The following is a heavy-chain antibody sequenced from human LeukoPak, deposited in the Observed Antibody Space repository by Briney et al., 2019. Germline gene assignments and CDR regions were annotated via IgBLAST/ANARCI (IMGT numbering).Heavy chain of an antibody. Sequence: SETLSLTCTVSGGPISSYYWSWIRQPPGKGLAWMGYIYYIGSTNYNPSLKSRVTISVDTSKNQFSLKLSSVTAADTAVYYCAGRSDSSSWYDFDYWGQGTLVTVSS. CDR3: AGRSDSSSWYDFDY. V-gene: IGHV4-59*08. J-gene: IGHJ4*02. CDR1: GGPISSYY. CDR2: IYYIGST. D-gene: IGHD6-13*01.